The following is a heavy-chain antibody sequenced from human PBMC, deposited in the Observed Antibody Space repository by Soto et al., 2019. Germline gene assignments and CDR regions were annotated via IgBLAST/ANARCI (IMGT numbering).Heavy chain of an antibody. J-gene: IGHJ6*02. Sequence: ASVKVSCKASGYTFTSYDINWVRQATGQGLEWMGWMNPNSGNTGYAQKFQGRVTMTRNTSISTAYMELSSLRSEDTAVHYCARKMTTVTFYYYYYGMDVWGQGTTVTVSS. V-gene: IGHV1-8*01. CDR2: MNPNSGNT. D-gene: IGHD4-17*01. CDR1: GYTFTSYD. CDR3: ARKMTTVTFYYYYYGMDV.